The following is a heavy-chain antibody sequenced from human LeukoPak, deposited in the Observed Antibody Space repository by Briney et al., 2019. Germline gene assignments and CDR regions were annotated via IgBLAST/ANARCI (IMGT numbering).Heavy chain of an antibody. D-gene: IGHD5-18*01. V-gene: IGHV1-18*01. CDR1: GYTFTSYG. CDR2: ISASNGNT. Sequence: ASVKVSCLSSGYTFTSYGISWVRQAPGQGLEWMGWISASNGNTNYVQKLQGRVTMNTDRSTSAASIAPKGLRSGGTAVYYFGYSYGYPPNYFDYWGQGALVTVSS. CDR3: GYSYGYPPNYFDY. J-gene: IGHJ4*02.